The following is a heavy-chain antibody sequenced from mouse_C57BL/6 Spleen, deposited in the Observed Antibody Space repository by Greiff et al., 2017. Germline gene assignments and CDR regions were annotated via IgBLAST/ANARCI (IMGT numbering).Heavy chain of an antibody. Sequence: QVQLQQPGAELVRPGPSVKLSCKASGYTFTSYWMPWVKQRPGQGLGWIGVLHPSDSYTNYNQKFKDKATLTVDTASSTAYMLFSSLTAEYSAVYYCARGGGKGPYYDYWGQGTTLTVSS. J-gene: IGHJ2*01. CDR1: GYTFTSYW. V-gene: IGHV1-59*01. CDR2: LHPSDSYT. CDR3: ARGGGKGPYYDY. D-gene: IGHD1-1*02.